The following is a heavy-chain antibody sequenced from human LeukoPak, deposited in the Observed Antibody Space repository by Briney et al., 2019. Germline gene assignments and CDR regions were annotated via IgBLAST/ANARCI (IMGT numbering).Heavy chain of an antibody. J-gene: IGHJ4*02. D-gene: IGHD3-9*01. CDR2: IYPSDSDA. Sequence: GDSLKISCKSSGYRFTSYWIGCVRQMAGKGLEWVGIIYPSDSDARYSPSFQGQVTISADKSINTAYLQWSSLKASDTAMYYCARRNYDILTGYYNDYFDYWGQGTLVTVSS. CDR1: GYRFTSYW. CDR3: ARRNYDILTGYYNDYFDY. V-gene: IGHV5-51*01.